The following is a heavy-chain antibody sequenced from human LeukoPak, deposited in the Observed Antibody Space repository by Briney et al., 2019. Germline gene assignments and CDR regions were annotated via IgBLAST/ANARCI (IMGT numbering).Heavy chain of an antibody. CDR2: IYYSGST. CDR3: ARHPPVSSSYGGFDY. CDR1: GGSIRSGDFL. V-gene: IGHV4-30-4*08. D-gene: IGHD6-13*01. Sequence: SQTLSLTCTVSGGSIRSGDFLWSWIPQPPGEGLGWVGGIYYSGSTYYNPSLKSRVTISVDTSKNQFSLKLSSVTAADTAVYYCARHPPVSSSYGGFDYWGQGTLVTVSS. J-gene: IGHJ4*02.